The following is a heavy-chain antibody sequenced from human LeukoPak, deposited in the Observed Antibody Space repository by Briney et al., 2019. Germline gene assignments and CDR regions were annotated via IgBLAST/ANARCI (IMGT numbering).Heavy chain of an antibody. V-gene: IGHV1-18*01. Sequence: GASVKVSCKASGYTFTSYGISWVRQATGQGLEWMGWISAYNGNTNYAQKLQGRVTMTTDTSTSTAYMELRSLRSDDTAVYYCARDLEQQLETYYYYGMDVWGQGTTVTVSS. D-gene: IGHD6-13*01. CDR1: GYTFTSYG. CDR3: ARDLEQQLETYYYYGMDV. CDR2: ISAYNGNT. J-gene: IGHJ6*02.